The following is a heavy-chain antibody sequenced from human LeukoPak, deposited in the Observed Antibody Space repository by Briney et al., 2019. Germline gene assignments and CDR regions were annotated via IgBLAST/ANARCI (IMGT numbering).Heavy chain of an antibody. CDR2: ISYDGSNK. J-gene: IGHJ6*04. CDR1: GFTFSSYG. V-gene: IGHV3-30*18. Sequence: GGSLRLSCAASGFTFSSYGMHWVRQAPGKGLEWVTVISYDGSNKYYADSVKGRFTISRDNSKNTLYLQMNSLRAEDTAVYYCANFIAVAGRTQNYYYYGMDVWGKGTSVTVSS. CDR3: ANFIAVAGRTQNYYYYGMDV. D-gene: IGHD6-19*01.